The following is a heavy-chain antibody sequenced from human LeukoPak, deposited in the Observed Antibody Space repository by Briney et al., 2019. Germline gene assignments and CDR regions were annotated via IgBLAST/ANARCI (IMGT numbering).Heavy chain of an antibody. D-gene: IGHD3-22*01. CDR2: IIPIFGTA. CDR3: ARGNYYDSSGYYYYYYGMDV. J-gene: IGHJ6*02. Sequence: SVKVSCKASGGTFSCYAISWVRQAPGQGLEWMGGIIPIFGTANYAQKFQGRVTITADESTSTAYMELSSLRSEDTAVYYCARGNYYDSSGYYYYYYGMDVWGQGITVTVSS. V-gene: IGHV1-69*13. CDR1: GGTFSCYA.